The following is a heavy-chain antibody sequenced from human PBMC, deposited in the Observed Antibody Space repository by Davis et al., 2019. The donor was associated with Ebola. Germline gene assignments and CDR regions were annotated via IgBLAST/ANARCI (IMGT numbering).Heavy chain of an antibody. J-gene: IGHJ3*02. CDR2: ISAYNGNT. CDR1: GYTFKNYA. D-gene: IGHD5-12*01. CDR3: TTPGGQDSGYDVFDI. Sequence: ASVKVSCKASGYTFKNYAISWVRQAPGQGLEWMGWISAYNGNTNYAQILQGRVTMTTDTSTGTAYMELSSLRSEDTALYYCTTPGGQDSGYDVFDIWGQGTMVTVSS. V-gene: IGHV1-18*01.